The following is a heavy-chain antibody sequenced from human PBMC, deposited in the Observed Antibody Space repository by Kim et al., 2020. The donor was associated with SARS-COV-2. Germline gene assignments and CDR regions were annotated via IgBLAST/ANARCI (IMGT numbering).Heavy chain of an antibody. V-gene: IGHV3-30*03. CDR2: ISYEGSKK. D-gene: IGHD3-3*01. Sequence: GGSLRLSCAGSGFTFNNFGMHWVRQTPGKGLEWLASISYEGSKKYYEDSLKGRFTISRDSSKSTLYLQMNSLRAEDTALYYCARSGGVFDFRSSYY. CDR3: ARSGGVFDFRSSYY. J-gene: IGHJ6*01. CDR1: GFTFNNFG.